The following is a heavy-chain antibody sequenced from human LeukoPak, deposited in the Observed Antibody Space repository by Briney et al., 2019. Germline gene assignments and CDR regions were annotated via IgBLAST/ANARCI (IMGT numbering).Heavy chain of an antibody. CDR2: ISGCGGST. V-gene: IGHV3-23*01. CDR1: GFTFSSYW. CDR3: AKGWGERAFDI. J-gene: IGHJ3*02. Sequence: GGSLRLSCAASGFTFSSYWMNWARQAPGKGLEWVSAISGCGGSTYYADSVKGRFTISRDNSKNTLYLQMNSLRAEDTAVYYCAKGWGERAFDIWGQGTMVTVSS. D-gene: IGHD3-10*01.